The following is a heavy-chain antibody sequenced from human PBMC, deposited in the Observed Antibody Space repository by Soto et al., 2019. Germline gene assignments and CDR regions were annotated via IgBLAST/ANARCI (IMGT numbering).Heavy chain of an antibody. CDR1: GFTFSDHY. D-gene: IGHD4-17*01. Sequence: QVQLVESGGGLVKPGTSLRLSCAASGFTFSDHYMSWIRQAPGKGLEWLSHISARSTYTNYGDSVKGRFSISRDNVNQTVFLQMNSLGVDDTAIYYCAMGDYGRYWGPGTLVTVSS. J-gene: IGHJ4*02. CDR2: ISARSTYT. V-gene: IGHV3-11*06. CDR3: AMGDYGRY.